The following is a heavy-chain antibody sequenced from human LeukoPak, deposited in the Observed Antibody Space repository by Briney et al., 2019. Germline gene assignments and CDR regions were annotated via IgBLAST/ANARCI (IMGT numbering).Heavy chain of an antibody. CDR3: AREAHGGIDY. Sequence: SETLSLTRTVSGGSISSYYWSWIRQPPGKGLEWIGYIYYSGSTNYNPSLKSRVTISVDTSKNQFSLKLSSVTAADTAVYYCAREAHGGIDYWGQGTLVTVSS. CDR2: IYYSGST. V-gene: IGHV4-59*01. J-gene: IGHJ4*02. CDR1: GGSISSYY. D-gene: IGHD4-23*01.